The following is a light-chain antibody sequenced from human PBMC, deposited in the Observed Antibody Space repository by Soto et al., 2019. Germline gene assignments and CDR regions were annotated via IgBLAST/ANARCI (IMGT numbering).Light chain of an antibody. CDR3: QQRAKWPST. Sequence: EVGLTPSPDTLSLSPRGTATLPCRARQSVDRYVAWYQQKLGQAPRLLIYDAYTRATGVAARFTGSGSATDFSLTITSLEPEDFAVYYCQQRAKWPSTFGPGTKVE. CDR2: DAY. J-gene: IGKJ2*02. CDR1: QSVDRY. V-gene: IGKV3-11*01.